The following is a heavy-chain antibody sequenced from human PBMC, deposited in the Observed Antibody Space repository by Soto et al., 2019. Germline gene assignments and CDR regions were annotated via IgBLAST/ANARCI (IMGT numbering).Heavy chain of an antibody. CDR1: GGSISSSSYY. Sequence: SETLSLTCTVSGGSISSSSYYWGWIRRPPGKGLVWIGSIYYSGTTYYNPSLKSRVTISVDTSKNQFSLKLSSVTAADTAVYYCARHRGYYDILTGYYTELNFDYWGQGTLVTRLL. D-gene: IGHD3-9*01. J-gene: IGHJ4*02. V-gene: IGHV4-39*01. CDR3: ARHRGYYDILTGYYTELNFDY. CDR2: IYYSGTT.